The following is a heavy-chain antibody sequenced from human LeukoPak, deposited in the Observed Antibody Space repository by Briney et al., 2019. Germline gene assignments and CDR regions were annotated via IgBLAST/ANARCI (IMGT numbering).Heavy chain of an antibody. CDR2: IRTDGSNK. J-gene: IGHJ4*02. CDR1: GFTFSHHG. Sequence: PGGSLRLSCAASGFTFSHHGMHWVRQAPGKGLDWVTFIRTDGSNKYYADSVKGRFTISRDNSKNTLYLQMNSLRAEDTAVYYCAKDGDDSIEHWGQGTLVTVSS. V-gene: IGHV3-30*02. CDR3: AKDGDDSIEH. D-gene: IGHD3-22*01.